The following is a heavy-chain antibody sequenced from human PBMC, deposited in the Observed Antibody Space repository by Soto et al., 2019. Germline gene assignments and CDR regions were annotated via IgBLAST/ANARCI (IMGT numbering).Heavy chain of an antibody. V-gene: IGHV3-11*01. D-gene: IGHD3-16*01. J-gene: IGHJ4*02. CDR2: VSPGGDIR. Sequence: RRLSCAASGFIFTNFYMTWIRQAPGKGLELVSYVSPGGDIRNYVDSVKGRFTISGDNTNRLVYLHMNSLRAEDTAVYYCTRDPRITDFWGQGTLVTVSS. CDR1: GFIFTNFY. CDR3: TRDPRITDF.